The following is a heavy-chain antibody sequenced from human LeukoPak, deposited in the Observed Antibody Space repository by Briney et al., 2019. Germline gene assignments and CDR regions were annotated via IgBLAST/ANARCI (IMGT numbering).Heavy chain of an antibody. J-gene: IGHJ4*02. CDR1: GYTFTGYY. Sequence: ASVKVSCKASGYTFTGYYMHWVRQAPGQGVEWMGRINPNSGGTNYAQKFQGRVTMTRDTPISTAYMELSRLRSDDTAVYYCARGLEDGWPFDYWGQGTLVTVSS. CDR2: INPNSGGT. V-gene: IGHV1-2*06. CDR3: ARGLEDGWPFDY. D-gene: IGHD2-15*01.